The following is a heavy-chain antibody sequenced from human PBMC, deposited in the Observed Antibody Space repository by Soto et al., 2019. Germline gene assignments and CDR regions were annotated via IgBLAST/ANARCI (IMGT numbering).Heavy chain of an antibody. CDR1: GYTFTSYY. D-gene: IGHD4-4*01. V-gene: IGHV1-46*03. Sequence: ASVKVSCKASGYTFTSYYMHWVRQAPGQGLEWMGIINPSGGSTIYAQKFQGRVTMTRDTSTSTVYMELSSLRSEDTAVYYCARGTVTTLYYYYYMDVWGKATTVTV. CDR2: INPSGGST. J-gene: IGHJ6*03. CDR3: ARGTVTTLYYYYYMDV.